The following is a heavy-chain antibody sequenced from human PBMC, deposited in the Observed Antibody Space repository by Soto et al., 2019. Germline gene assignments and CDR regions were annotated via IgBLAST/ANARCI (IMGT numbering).Heavy chain of an antibody. V-gene: IGHV4-59*01. CDR2: IYYSGST. J-gene: IGHJ4*02. D-gene: IGHD6-19*01. CDR3: ARGVAVAGRRGPVDY. Sequence: PSETLSLTXTVSGGSISSYYWSWIRQPPGKGLEWIGYIYYSGSTNYNPSLKSRVTISVDTSKNQFSLKLSSVTAADTAVYYCARGVAVAGRRGPVDYWGQGTLVTVSS. CDR1: GGSISSYY.